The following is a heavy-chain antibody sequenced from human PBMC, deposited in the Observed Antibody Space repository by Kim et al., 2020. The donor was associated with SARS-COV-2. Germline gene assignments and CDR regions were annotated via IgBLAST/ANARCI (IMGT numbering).Heavy chain of an antibody. CDR3: AKNLEYNYGDSDY. CDR1: GFTVSNYA. CDR2: ISHSGVGT. J-gene: IGHJ4*02. Sequence: GGSLRLSCAASGFTVSNYAMSWVRQAPGKGLDWVSTISHSGVGTYYADSVKGRFTISRDNSRNTLFLQIISLRAGDTALYYCAKNLEYNYGDSDYWGQGTLFTVSS. V-gene: IGHV3-23*01. D-gene: IGHD5-18*01.